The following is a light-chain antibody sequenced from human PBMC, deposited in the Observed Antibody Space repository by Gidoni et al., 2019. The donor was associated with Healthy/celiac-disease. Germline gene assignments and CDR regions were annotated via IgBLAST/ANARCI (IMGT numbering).Light chain of an antibody. CDR2: GAS. Sequence: IVLTQSPGTLSLSPGARATLSCRASQSVSSIYLAGYHQKPGQAPRLLIYGASSRATGIPDMFSGSGSGTDFTLTISRLEPEYVSVYYCQQYGSSHWTFXQXTKVEIK. V-gene: IGKV3-20*01. J-gene: IGKJ1*01. CDR3: QQYGSSHWT. CDR1: QSVSSIY.